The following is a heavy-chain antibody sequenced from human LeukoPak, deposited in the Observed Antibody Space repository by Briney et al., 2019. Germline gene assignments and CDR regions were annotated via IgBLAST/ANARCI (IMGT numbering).Heavy chain of an antibody. Sequence: GASVKVSCKASGGTFSSYAISWVRQAPGQGLEWMGRIIPILGIANYAQKFQGRVTITADKSTSTAYMELSSLRSEDTAVYYCAKMNHPIFFDYWGQGTLVTVSS. D-gene: IGHD3-3*02. CDR1: GGTFSSYA. CDR2: IIPILGIA. V-gene: IGHV1-69*04. J-gene: IGHJ4*02. CDR3: AKMNHPIFFDY.